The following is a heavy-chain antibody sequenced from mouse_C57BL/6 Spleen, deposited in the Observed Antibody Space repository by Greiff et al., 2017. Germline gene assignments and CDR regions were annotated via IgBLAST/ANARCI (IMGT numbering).Heavy chain of an antibody. J-gene: IGHJ4*01. Sequence: QVQLQQSGAELVKPGASVKISCKASGYAFSSYWMNWVKQRPGKGLEWIGQIYPGDGDTNYNGKFKGKATLTADKSSSTAYMQLSSLTSEDSAVYFCARRTYRNYPYAMDYWGQGTSVTVSS. CDR2: IYPGDGDT. CDR3: ARRTYRNYPYAMDY. CDR1: GYAFSSYW. V-gene: IGHV1-80*01. D-gene: IGHD2-5*01.